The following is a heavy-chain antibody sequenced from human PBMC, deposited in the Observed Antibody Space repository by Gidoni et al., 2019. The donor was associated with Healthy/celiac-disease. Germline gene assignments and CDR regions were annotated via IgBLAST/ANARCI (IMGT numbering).Heavy chain of an antibody. CDR3: ARDGDYGTFDY. CDR2: IYSGGSP. Sequence: EVQLVESGGGLVQAGGSLRLSCAASGFTVSSNYMSWVRQAPGKGLEWVSVIYSGGSPYYAASVKGRFPISRDNSKNTLYLQMNSLRAEDTAVYYCARDGDYGTFDYWGQGTLVTVSS. CDR1: GFTVSSNY. V-gene: IGHV3-66*01. D-gene: IGHD4-17*01. J-gene: IGHJ4*02.